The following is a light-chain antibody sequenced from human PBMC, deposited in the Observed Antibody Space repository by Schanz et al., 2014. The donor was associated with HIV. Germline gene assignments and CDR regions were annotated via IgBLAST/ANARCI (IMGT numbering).Light chain of an antibody. V-gene: IGLV6-57*02. Sequence: NFMLTQPHSVSESPGKTVTISCTGSSGSIASKYVQWYQQRPDSAPTLVISENNDRPSGVPDRFSGSMDMSSNSAFLTISGLKTEDEADYYCQSSDRYNGKVFGGGTKLTVL. CDR2: ENN. CDR3: QSSDRYNGKV. CDR1: SGSIASKY. J-gene: IGLJ3*02.